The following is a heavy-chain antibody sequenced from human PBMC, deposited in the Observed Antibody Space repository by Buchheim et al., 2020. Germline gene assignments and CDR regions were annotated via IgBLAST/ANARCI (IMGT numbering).Heavy chain of an antibody. J-gene: IGHJ5*02. CDR1: GFTFSSYS. CDR2: ISSSSSTI. CDR3: ARAGRVRGVTWFDP. Sequence: EVQLVESGGGLVQPGGSLRLSCAASGFTFSSYSMNWVRQAPGKGLEWVSYISSSSSTIYYADSVKGRFTISRDNAQHSLSLQMNSLRAEDTAVYYCARAGRVRGVTWFDPWGQGTL. V-gene: IGHV3-48*01. D-gene: IGHD3-10*01.